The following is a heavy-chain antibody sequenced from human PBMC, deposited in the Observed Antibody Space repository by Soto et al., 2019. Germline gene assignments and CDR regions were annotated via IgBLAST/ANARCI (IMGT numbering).Heavy chain of an antibody. J-gene: IGHJ6*02. D-gene: IGHD2-2*01. CDR1: GGTFSSYA. CDR2: IIPIFGTA. V-gene: IGHV1-69*13. CDR3: ARDLDPGSVVVPAAMSPTYYYYGMDV. Sequence: GASVKVSCKASGGTFSSYAISWVRQAPGQGLEWMGGIIPIFGTANYAQKFQGRVTITADESTSTAYMELSSLRSEDTAVYYCARDLDPGSVVVPAAMSPTYYYYGMDVWGQGTTVTVSS.